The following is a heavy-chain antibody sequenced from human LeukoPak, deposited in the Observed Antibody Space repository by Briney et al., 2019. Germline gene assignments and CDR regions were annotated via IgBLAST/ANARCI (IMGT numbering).Heavy chain of an antibody. CDR2: IIPIFGTA. V-gene: IGHV1-69*13. D-gene: IGHD2-15*01. Sequence: SVKVSCKASGGTFSSYAISWVRQAPGQGLEWMGGIIPIFGTANYAQKFQGRVTITADESTSTAYMELSSLRSEDTAVYCCARDFCSGGSCYSYFDYWGQGTLVTVSS. CDR1: GGTFSSYA. J-gene: IGHJ4*02. CDR3: ARDFCSGGSCYSYFDY.